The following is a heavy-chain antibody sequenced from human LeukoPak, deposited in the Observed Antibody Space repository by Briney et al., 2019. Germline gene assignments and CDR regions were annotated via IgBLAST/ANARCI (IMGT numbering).Heavy chain of an antibody. D-gene: IGHD3-9*01. CDR1: GYTFTSYA. Sequence: ASVKVSCKASGYTFTSYAMHRVRQAPGQRLEWMGWINAGNGNTKYSQKFQGRVTITRDTSASTAYMELSSLRSEDTAVYYCARPYYDILTGYYTYYFDYWGQGTLVTVSS. V-gene: IGHV1-3*01. CDR3: ARPYYDILTGYYTYYFDY. CDR2: INAGNGNT. J-gene: IGHJ4*02.